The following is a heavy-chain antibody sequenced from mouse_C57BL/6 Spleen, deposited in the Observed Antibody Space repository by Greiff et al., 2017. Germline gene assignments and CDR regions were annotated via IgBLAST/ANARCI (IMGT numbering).Heavy chain of an antibody. Sequence: EVQLQQSGPVLVKPGASVKMSCKASGYTFTDYYMNWVKQSHGKSLEWIGVINPYNGGTSYNQKFKGKATLTVDKSSSTAYMELNSLTSEDSAVYYCARDRGIYDGNYYAMDYWGQGTSVTVSS. CDR1: GYTFTDYY. CDR2: INPYNGGT. V-gene: IGHV1-19*01. D-gene: IGHD2-3*01. CDR3: ARDRGIYDGNYYAMDY. J-gene: IGHJ4*01.